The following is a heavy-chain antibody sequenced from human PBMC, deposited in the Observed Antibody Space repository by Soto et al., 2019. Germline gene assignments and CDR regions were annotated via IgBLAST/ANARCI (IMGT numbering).Heavy chain of an antibody. J-gene: IGHJ5*02. D-gene: IGHD6-6*01. Sequence: SETLSLTCAVYGGSFSGYYWSWIRQPPGKGLEWIGEINHSGSTNYNPSLKSRVTISVDTSKNQFSLKLSSVTAADTAVYYCARAKARIAARRDWFDPWGQGTLVTVSS. CDR3: ARAKARIAARRDWFDP. V-gene: IGHV4-34*01. CDR2: INHSGST. CDR1: GGSFSGYY.